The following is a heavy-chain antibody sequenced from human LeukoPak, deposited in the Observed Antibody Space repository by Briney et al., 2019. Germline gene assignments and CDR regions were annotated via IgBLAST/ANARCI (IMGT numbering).Heavy chain of an antibody. CDR3: ARVSSGATTVDY. Sequence: SETLSLTCTVSGGSISSDNCYWSWIRQRPGKGLEWIGYIHYTGSPYYNPSLKSRVTISVDTSKNQFSLRLNSVTDADMAEYYCARVSSGATTVDYWGQGTLVTVSS. CDR2: IHYTGSP. V-gene: IGHV4-31*03. D-gene: IGHD1-26*01. J-gene: IGHJ4*02. CDR1: GGSISSDNCY.